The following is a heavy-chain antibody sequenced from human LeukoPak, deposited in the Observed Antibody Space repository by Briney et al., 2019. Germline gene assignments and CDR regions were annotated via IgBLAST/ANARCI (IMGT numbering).Heavy chain of an antibody. D-gene: IGHD5-12*01. CDR2: IIPMLGIT. J-gene: IGHJ1*01. V-gene: IGHV1-69*10. Sequence: GASVKVSCKASVGTFSSYAITWVRQAPGHGLEWMGGIIPMLGITHYAQKFPRRSTINADKPTSAPYIGVSGLRAEDTPVYHCARGGYSAYSRAPPTEYCQLWGEGTLVTVSS. CDR1: VGTFSSYA. CDR3: ARGGYSAYSRAPPTEYCQL.